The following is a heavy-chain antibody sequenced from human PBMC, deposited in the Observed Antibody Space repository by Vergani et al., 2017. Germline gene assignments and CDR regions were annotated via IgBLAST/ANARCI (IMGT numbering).Heavy chain of an antibody. V-gene: IGHV1-69*01. CDR2: IVPIFAKI. CDR1: GGTFSTFA. CDR3: ARVLGRDYFDY. D-gene: IGHD3-3*02. J-gene: IGHJ4*02. Sequence: VQLVQSGAEVKKPGSSVKVSCKASGGTFSTFALSWVRQVPGQGLEWMGGIVPIFAKIDYAERFQGRLTIDADESTSTVNMELSSLKSEDTGVYFCARVLGRDYFDYWGQGTLVTVSS.